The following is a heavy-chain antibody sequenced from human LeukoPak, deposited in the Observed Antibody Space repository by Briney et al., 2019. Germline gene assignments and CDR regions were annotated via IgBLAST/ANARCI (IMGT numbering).Heavy chain of an antibody. D-gene: IGHD4-17*01. CDR2: IKQDGSEK. CDR1: GFTSSSYW. V-gene: IGHV3-7*01. CDR3: AKAGPTVTTTGGAFDI. J-gene: IGHJ3*02. Sequence: PGGSLRLSCAASGFTSSSYWMSWVRQAPGKGLEWVANIKQDGSEKYYVDSVKGRFTISRDNAKNSLYLQMNSLRAEDTAVYYCAKAGPTVTTTGGAFDIWGQGTMVTVSS.